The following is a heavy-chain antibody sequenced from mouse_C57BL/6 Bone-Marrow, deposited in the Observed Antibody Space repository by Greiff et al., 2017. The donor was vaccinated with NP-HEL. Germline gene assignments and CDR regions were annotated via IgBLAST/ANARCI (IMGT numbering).Heavy chain of an antibody. J-gene: IGHJ2*01. D-gene: IGHD1-1*01. V-gene: IGHV14-4*01. CDR1: GFNIKDDY. CDR3: TTLGYYGTPY. Sequence: EVKLVESGAELVRPGASVKLSCTASGFNIKDDYMHWVKQRPEQGLEWIGWIDPENGDTEYASKFQGKATITADTSSNTAYLRLRSLTSEDTAVYYCTTLGYYGTPYWGQGTTLTVSS. CDR2: IDPENGDT.